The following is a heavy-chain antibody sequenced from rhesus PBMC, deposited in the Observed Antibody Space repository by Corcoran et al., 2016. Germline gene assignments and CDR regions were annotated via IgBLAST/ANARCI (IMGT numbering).Heavy chain of an antibody. CDR3: TTDGLAAAGYGWNRFDV. Sequence: EVQLVQSGAEVKKPGASAKISCKASGYTVNDYYPHWVRQDPGKGFEWMGRVAPEDREDKHAQKCQDRVTITADTSTDTAYIELSSLRSEDTAVYYCTTDGLAAAGYGWNRFDVWGAGVLVTVSS. J-gene: IGHJ5-1*01. CDR1: GYTVNDYY. D-gene: IGHD6-25*01. V-gene: IGHV1-111*02. CDR2: VAPEDRED.